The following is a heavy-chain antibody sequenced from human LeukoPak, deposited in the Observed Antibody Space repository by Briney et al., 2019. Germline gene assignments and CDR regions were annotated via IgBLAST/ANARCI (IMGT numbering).Heavy chain of an antibody. CDR2: IWPSETT. Sequence: GGSLSLSCVASGFTVSDNHMSWVRQAPGKGLEWVSVIWPSETTQYADSVKGRFTISRDVSKNTLYLQMNSLRDEDTALYFCARRIVLSGFDIWGQGTMVTVSA. D-gene: IGHD2-8*02. CDR3: ARRIVLSGFDI. CDR1: GFTVSDNH. V-gene: IGHV3-66*01. J-gene: IGHJ3*02.